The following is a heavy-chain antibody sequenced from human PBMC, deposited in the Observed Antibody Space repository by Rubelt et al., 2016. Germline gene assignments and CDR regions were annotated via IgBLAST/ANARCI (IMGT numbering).Heavy chain of an antibody. J-gene: IGHJ4*02. Sequence: QLQLQESGPGLVKPSETLSLTCTVSGGSISSSSYYWGWIRQPPGKGLEWIGSIYYSGSTYYNPSLKSRVTISVDTSKNQFSLKLSSVTAADTAVYYCARDVRLRSVDYWGQGTLVTVSS. V-gene: IGHV4-39*07. CDR1: GGSISSSSYY. CDR3: ARDVRLRSVDY. CDR2: IYYSGST. D-gene: IGHD3-3*01.